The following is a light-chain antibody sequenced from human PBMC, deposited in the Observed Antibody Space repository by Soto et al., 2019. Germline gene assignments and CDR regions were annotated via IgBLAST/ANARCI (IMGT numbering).Light chain of an antibody. V-gene: IGLV2-14*01. CDR3: SSYANSGTSYV. CDR1: SSDLGAYDY. Sequence: QSALTQPASVSGSPGQSITISCTGTSSDLGAYDYVSWYQHHPGKAPKLMIFEVNNRPSGVSHRFSGSKSGSTASLTISGLQAEDEADYYCSSYANSGTSYVFGTGTKLTVL. CDR2: EVN. J-gene: IGLJ1*01.